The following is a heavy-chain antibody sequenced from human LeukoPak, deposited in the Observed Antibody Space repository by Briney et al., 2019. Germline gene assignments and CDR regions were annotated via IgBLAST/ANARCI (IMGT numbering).Heavy chain of an antibody. CDR2: IIPSGHTT. CDR3: ASSYYYDSADAFDI. CDR1: GFTFSSHG. Sequence: GGSLRLSCAASGFTFSSHGMNWVRQAPGKGLEWVSGIIPSGHTTYYADSVRGRFTISRNNSRNTLYLQMNSPRAEDTAVYYCASSYYYDSADAFDIWGQGTMVTVSS. J-gene: IGHJ3*02. V-gene: IGHV3-23*01. D-gene: IGHD3-22*01.